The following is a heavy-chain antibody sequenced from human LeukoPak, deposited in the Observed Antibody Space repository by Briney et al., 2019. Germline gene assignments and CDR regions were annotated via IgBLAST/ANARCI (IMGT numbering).Heavy chain of an antibody. CDR1: GFTFSSYA. Sequence: GGSLRLSCAASGFTFSSYAMSCVRQAPGKGLEWVSAISGSGGSTYYADSVKGRFTISRDNSKNTLYLQMNSLRAEDTAVYYCAKSSGTMVQGANWFDPWGQGTLVTVSS. J-gene: IGHJ5*02. CDR3: AKSSGTMVQGANWFDP. CDR2: ISGSGGST. V-gene: IGHV3-23*01. D-gene: IGHD3-10*01.